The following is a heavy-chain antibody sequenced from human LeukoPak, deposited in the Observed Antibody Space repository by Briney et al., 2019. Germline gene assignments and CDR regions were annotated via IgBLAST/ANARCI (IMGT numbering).Heavy chain of an antibody. V-gene: IGHV4-59*01. CDR3: AREVREVILPPYSFDS. D-gene: IGHD3-10*01. J-gene: IGHJ4*02. CDR2: ISYSGNT. Sequence: SETLSLTCTVSGGSISSYYWSWIRQPPWKGLEWIGDISYSGNTKYNPSLKSRVTISVDTSKNQFSLKLSSVTAADTAVYYCAREVREVILPPYSFDSWGQGTLVTVSS. CDR1: GGSISSYY.